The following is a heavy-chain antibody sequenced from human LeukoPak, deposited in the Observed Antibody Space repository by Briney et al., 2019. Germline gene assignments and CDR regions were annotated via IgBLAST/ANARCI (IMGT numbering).Heavy chain of an antibody. Sequence: SETLSLTCTVSGGSISSYYWSWIRQPPGKGLEWIGYIYYSGSTNYNPSLKSRVTISVDTSKNQFSLKLSSVTAADTAVYYCARTGRGSSSRIYYYYYMDVWGKGTTVTVSS. J-gene: IGHJ6*03. V-gene: IGHV4-59*01. CDR2: IYYSGST. D-gene: IGHD6-13*01. CDR1: GGSISSYY. CDR3: ARTGRGSSSRIYYYYYMDV.